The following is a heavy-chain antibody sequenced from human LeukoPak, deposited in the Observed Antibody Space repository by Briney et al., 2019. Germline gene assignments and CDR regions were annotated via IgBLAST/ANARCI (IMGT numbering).Heavy chain of an antibody. Sequence: GGSLRLSCAAPGFMFHDYAIHWVRQAPGKGLEWVSSISSSSSYIYYADSVKGRFTISRDNAKNSLYLQMNSLRAEDTAVYYCARDIAVAGTGYWGQGTLVTVSS. D-gene: IGHD6-19*01. J-gene: IGHJ4*02. CDR1: GFMFHDYA. CDR3: ARDIAVAGTGY. V-gene: IGHV3-21*01. CDR2: ISSSSSYI.